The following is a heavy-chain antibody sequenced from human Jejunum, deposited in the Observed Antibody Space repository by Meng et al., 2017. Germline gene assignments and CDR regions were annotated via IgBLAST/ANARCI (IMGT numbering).Heavy chain of an antibody. CDR2: IHHTGNI. J-gene: IGHJ5*02. CDR1: GASISDNNL. CDR3: ARDLLGPAIAATGWFDP. D-gene: IGHD6-13*01. V-gene: IGHV4-4*02. Sequence: VHVQDPGPGPREPSGTLSLPRACSGASISDNNLWSWVRQAPGKGLEWIGEIHHTGNINYNPSLKSRVTMSLDKPKNQFSLEVTSVTAADTAVYYCARDLLGPAIAATGWFDPWGQGTLVTVSS.